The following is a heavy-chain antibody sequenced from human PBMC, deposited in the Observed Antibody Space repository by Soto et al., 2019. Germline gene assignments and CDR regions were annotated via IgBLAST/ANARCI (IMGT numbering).Heavy chain of an antibody. D-gene: IGHD6-13*01. J-gene: IGHJ5*02. CDR1: NGSISNFY. CDR3: ARSSHKESWFDP. Sequence: QVQLQESGPGLVKPSETLSLSCTVSNGSISNFYWNWIRHPPGKRLEWIGRIYISGSSSYNPSLRSRVTMSVDASTNQFSLKLNSVTAADTAVYYCARSSHKESWFDPWGQGTLVTVSS. CDR2: IYISGSS. V-gene: IGHV4-4*07.